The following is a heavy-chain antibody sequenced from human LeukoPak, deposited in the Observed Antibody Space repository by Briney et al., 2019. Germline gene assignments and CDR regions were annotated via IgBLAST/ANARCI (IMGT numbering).Heavy chain of an antibody. CDR2: IYYSGST. Sequence: SETLSLTCTVSGGSISSYYWSWIRQPPGKGLEWIGYIYYSGSTNYNPSLKSRVTISVDTSKNQFSLKLSSVTAADTAVYYCARGPWDTIFGVVIRAYGMDVWGQGTTVTVSS. CDR1: GGSISSYY. CDR3: ARGPWDTIFGVVIRAYGMDV. V-gene: IGHV4-59*12. D-gene: IGHD3-3*01. J-gene: IGHJ6*02.